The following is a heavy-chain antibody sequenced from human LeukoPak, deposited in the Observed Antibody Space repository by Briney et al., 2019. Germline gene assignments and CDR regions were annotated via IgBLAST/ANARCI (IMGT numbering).Heavy chain of an antibody. D-gene: IGHD2-2*01. Sequence: SVKVSCKASGGTFSSYAISWVRQAPGQGLEWMGRIIPIFGTANYAQRFQGRVTITADKSTSTAYMEQSSLRSEDTAVYYCAREGRYCSSTSCYLGLVWFDPWGQGTLVTVSS. CDR1: GGTFSSYA. CDR2: IIPIFGTA. CDR3: AREGRYCSSTSCYLGLVWFDP. J-gene: IGHJ5*02. V-gene: IGHV1-69*06.